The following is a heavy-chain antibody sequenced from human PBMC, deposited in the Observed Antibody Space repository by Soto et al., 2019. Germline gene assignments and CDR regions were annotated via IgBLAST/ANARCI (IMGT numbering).Heavy chain of an antibody. V-gene: IGHV1-69*01. CDR1: RGTFNTSP. J-gene: IGHJ6*02. CDR3: ATPHLRGRHYDFRSPPTASLYHYGLGV. Sequence: QVQLAQSGAEVKKPGSSVRVSCQTSRGTFNTSPISWMRQAPGQGLEWLGDILPVFGMVNYAQQFQYRLNLTADESTTSVCMEVSRLTPEDTAVYFCATPHLRGRHYDFRSPPTASLYHYGLGVWGQGTTVIVSS. D-gene: IGHD3-3*01. CDR2: ILPVFGMV.